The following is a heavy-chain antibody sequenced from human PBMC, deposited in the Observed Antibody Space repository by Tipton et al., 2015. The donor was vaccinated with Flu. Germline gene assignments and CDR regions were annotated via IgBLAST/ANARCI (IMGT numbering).Heavy chain of an antibody. Sequence: TLSLTCTVSGGSISSYYWSWIRQPAGKGLEWIGRIYTSGSTNYNPSLKSRVTMSVDTSKNQFSLKLSSVTAADTAVYYCARGVLLWFGELLGWFDPWGQGTLVTVSS. CDR1: GGSISSYY. CDR2: IYTSGST. D-gene: IGHD3-10*01. V-gene: IGHV4-4*07. J-gene: IGHJ5*02. CDR3: ARGVLLWFGELLGWFDP.